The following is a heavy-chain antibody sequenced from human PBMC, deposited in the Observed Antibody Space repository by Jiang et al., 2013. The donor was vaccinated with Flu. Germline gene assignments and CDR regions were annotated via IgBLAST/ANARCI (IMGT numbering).Heavy chain of an antibody. CDR2: IGSGGDGI. CDR3: AKYARVCGDICYRSLTS. V-gene: IGHV3-23*01. Sequence: VQLLESGGGLVQPGGSLRISCAASGFTFSNYAMIWVRQPPGKGLEWVSVIGSGGDGIHYAESVKGRFTISRDNSKNTLWLQMDSLRAEDTAMYYCAKYARVCGDICYRSLTSWGQGTLVTVSS. CDR1: GFTFSNYA. D-gene: IGHD2-15*01. J-gene: IGHJ1*01.